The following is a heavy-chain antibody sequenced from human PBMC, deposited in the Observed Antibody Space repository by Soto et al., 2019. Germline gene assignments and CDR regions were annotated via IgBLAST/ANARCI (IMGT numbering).Heavy chain of an antibody. Sequence: QVQLVESGGGVVQPGRSLRLSCAASGFSFSSNGMHWVRQAPGKGMEWLAMTSYDGSDKYYADSVKGRFTISRDNSKNTLYLQMNSLTAEDTAVYYCATWGEGMGVTFAYWGQGTLFTVSS. J-gene: IGHJ4*02. D-gene: IGHD1-26*01. CDR1: GFSFSSNG. CDR3: ATWGEGMGVTFAY. V-gene: IGHV3-30*03. CDR2: TSYDGSDK.